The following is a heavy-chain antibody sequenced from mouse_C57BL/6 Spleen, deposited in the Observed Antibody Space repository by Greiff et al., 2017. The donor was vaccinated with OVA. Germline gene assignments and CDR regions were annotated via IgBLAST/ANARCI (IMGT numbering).Heavy chain of an antibody. Sequence: QVQLKQPGAELVKPGASVKLSCKASGYTFTSYWMHWVKQRPGQGLEWIGMIHPNSGSTNYNEKFKSKATLTVDKSSSTAYMQLSSLTSEDSAVYYCARSGYGSSGGYWYFDVWGTGTTVTVSS. V-gene: IGHV1-64*01. CDR3: ARSGYGSSGGYWYFDV. CDR2: IHPNSGST. CDR1: GYTFTSYW. J-gene: IGHJ1*03. D-gene: IGHD1-1*01.